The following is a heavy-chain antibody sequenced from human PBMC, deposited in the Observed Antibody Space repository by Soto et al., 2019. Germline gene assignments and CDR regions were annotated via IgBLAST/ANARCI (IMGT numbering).Heavy chain of an antibody. V-gene: IGHV3-30-3*01. CDR2: ISYDGSNK. D-gene: IGHD5-18*01. Sequence: GGSLRLSCAASGFTFSSYAMHWVRQAPGKGLEWVAVISYDGSNKYYADSVKGRFTISRDNSKNTLYLQMNSLRAEDTAVYYCARDYTAQMALRYYYGMDVWGQGTTVTVSS. CDR1: GFTFSSYA. J-gene: IGHJ6*02. CDR3: ARDYTAQMALRYYYGMDV.